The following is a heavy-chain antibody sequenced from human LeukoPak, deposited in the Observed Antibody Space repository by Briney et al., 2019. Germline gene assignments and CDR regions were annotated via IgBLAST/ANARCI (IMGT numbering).Heavy chain of an antibody. CDR1: GGSISSSSYY. D-gene: IGHD4-17*01. Sequence: SETLSLTCTVSGGSISSSSYYWGWIRQPPGKGLEWIGSIYYSGSTYYNSSLKSRVTISVDTSKNQFSLKLSSVTAADTAVYYCARVNYGDYGSYYYYYMDVWGKGTTVTISS. CDR3: ARVNYGDYGSYYYYYMDV. V-gene: IGHV4-39*07. J-gene: IGHJ6*03. CDR2: IYYSGST.